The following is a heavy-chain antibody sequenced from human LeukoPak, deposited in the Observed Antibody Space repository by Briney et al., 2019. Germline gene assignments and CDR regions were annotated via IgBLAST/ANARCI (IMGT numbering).Heavy chain of an antibody. J-gene: IGHJ4*02. CDR1: GGSISSSSHY. D-gene: IGHD3-22*01. CDR3: TRAAMYDGDGYYGFSFDY. V-gene: IGHV4-39*07. CDR2: IYYSGST. Sequence: PSETLSLTCAVSGGSISSSSHYWGWIRQPPGKGLEWIGSIYYSGSTYYNPSLKSPVTISVDTSKNQFSLKLISVTAADTALYYCTRAAMYDGDGYYGFSFDYWGQGTLVTVSS.